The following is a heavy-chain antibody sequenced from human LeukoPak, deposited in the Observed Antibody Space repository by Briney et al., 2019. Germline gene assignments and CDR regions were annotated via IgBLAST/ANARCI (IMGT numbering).Heavy chain of an antibody. D-gene: IGHD3-10*01. J-gene: IGHJ4*02. CDR2: IKTKTDAGTT. V-gene: IGHV3-15*01. Sequence: GGSLRLSCAASGFTFSDVWMSWVRQAPGKGLEWVGRIKTKTDAGTTDYAAAVKGRFTISRDDSKTTLYLQMNSLKTEDTAVYYCTTTQPGVTFGLDYWGQGTLVTVSS. CDR1: GFTFSDVW. CDR3: TTTQPGVTFGLDY.